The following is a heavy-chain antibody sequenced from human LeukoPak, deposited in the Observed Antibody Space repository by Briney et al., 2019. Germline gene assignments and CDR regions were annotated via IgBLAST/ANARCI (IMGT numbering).Heavy chain of an antibody. CDR1: GGSISSGSYY. CDR2: IYTSGST. CDR3: ARTYYDFCSGSILGAFDI. V-gene: IGHV4-61*02. J-gene: IGHJ3*02. D-gene: IGHD3-3*01. Sequence: SETLSLTCTVSGGSISSGSYYWSWNRQPAGKGLEWIGRIYTSGSTNYNPSLKSRVTISVDTSKNQFSLKLSSVTAADTAVYYCARTYYDFCSGSILGAFDIWGQGTMVTVSS.